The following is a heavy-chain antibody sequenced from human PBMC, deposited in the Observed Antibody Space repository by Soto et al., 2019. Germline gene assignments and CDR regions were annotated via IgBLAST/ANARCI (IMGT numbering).Heavy chain of an antibody. Sequence: EVQLLESGGGLVQPGGSLRLSCAASGFTFSSYAMSWVRQAPGKGLEWVSAISGSGGSTYYADSVKGRFTISRDNSKNTMYLQMNSLRAEDTAVYYCAKDREERSSGWSLDYWGQGTLVTVSS. CDR2: ISGSGGST. CDR1: GFTFSSYA. V-gene: IGHV3-23*01. CDR3: AKDREERSSGWSLDY. D-gene: IGHD6-19*01. J-gene: IGHJ4*02.